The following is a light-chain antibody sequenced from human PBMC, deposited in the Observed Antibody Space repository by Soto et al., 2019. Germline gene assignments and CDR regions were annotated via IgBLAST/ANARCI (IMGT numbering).Light chain of an antibody. V-gene: IGKV1-5*01. CDR2: DAS. CDR3: QQYHSFSLT. CDR1: QVISGW. Sequence: DIQMTQSPSTLPASVGDRVTITCRASQVISGWLAWYQQKPGKAPKVLIYDASNLESGVPSRFSGSGSGTEFSLTISSLQPDDFATYYCQQYHSFSLTFGGGTKVEIK. J-gene: IGKJ4*01.